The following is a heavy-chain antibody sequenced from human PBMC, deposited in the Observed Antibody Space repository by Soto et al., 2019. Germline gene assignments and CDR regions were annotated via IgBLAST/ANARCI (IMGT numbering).Heavy chain of an antibody. Sequence: QVQLVESGGGVVQPGRSLRLSCAASGFTFSSYAMHWVRQAPGKGLEWVAVISYDGSNKYYADSVKGRFTISRDNSKNTLYLQMNSLRAEDTSVYYCARGHYYYGSGSYWFDPWVQGTLVTVSS. V-gene: IGHV3-30-3*01. CDR3: ARGHYYYGSGSYWFDP. CDR2: ISYDGSNK. D-gene: IGHD3-10*01. CDR1: GFTFSSYA. J-gene: IGHJ5*02.